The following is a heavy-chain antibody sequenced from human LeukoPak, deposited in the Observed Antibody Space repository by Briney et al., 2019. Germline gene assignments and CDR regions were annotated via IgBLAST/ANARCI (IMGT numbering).Heavy chain of an antibody. J-gene: IGHJ4*02. CDR1: GFTFDDYA. D-gene: IGHD6-13*01. V-gene: IGHV3-9*01. Sequence: GGSLRLSCAASGFTFDDYAMHWVGQAPGMCLEWVSGISWNSGSIGYADSVKGRFTISRDNAKNTLYPQMNSLRAEDTAVYYCARDSSSPDYWGQGTLVTVSS. CDR3: ARDSSSPDY. CDR2: ISWNSGSI.